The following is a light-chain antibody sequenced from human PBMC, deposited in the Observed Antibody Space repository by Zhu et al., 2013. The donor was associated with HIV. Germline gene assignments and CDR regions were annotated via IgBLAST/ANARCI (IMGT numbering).Light chain of an antibody. CDR1: QSVSSY. Sequence: EIVLTQSPATLSLSPGERATLSCRASQSVSSYLAWYQQKPGQAPRLLIYDASNRATGIPARFSGSGSGTDFTLTISSLQPEDFATYYCLQSNSYPRTFGQGTRLEIK. J-gene: IGKJ2*02. CDR2: DAS. V-gene: IGKV3-11*01. CDR3: LQSNSYPRT.